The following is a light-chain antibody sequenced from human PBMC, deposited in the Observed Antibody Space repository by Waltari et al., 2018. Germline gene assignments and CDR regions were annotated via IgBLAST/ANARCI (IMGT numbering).Light chain of an antibody. J-gene: IGLJ1*01. CDR3: AAWVDSLYGCF. CDR2: TDS. CDR1: SSSIGSNP. Sequence: QSVLTQPPSAPGTPGQTPIISCSGSSSSIGSNPVRWDQVLPGPAPRPLLHTDSQRPSGVPDRFSASRSGTSSSLAISGLQFEDAAEYYCAAWVDSLYGCFFGTGTRVTVL. V-gene: IGLV1-44*01.